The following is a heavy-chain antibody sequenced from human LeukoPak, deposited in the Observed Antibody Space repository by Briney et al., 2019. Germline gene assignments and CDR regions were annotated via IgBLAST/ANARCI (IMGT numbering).Heavy chain of an antibody. Sequence: GESLKISCKGSGYSFTRYWIGWVRQMPGKGLEWMGIIYPGESDTRYSPSFQGQVTIPADKSISTAYLQWSSLKASDTAVYYCARRVGRTGTTDFDYWGQGTLVTVSS. CDR2: IYPGESDT. J-gene: IGHJ4*02. CDR1: GYSFTRYW. V-gene: IGHV5-51*01. D-gene: IGHD1-1*01. CDR3: ARRVGRTGTTDFDY.